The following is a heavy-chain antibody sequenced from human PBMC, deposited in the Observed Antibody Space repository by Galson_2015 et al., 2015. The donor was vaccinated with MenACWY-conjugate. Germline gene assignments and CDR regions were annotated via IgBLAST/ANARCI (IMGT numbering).Heavy chain of an antibody. D-gene: IGHD2-15*01. Sequence: ETLSLTCTVSGCSISSSYLSWIRQPPGKGLEWIGYIYYIGSTKYNPSPKSRVTISADTAKTQFSLRLNSVTAADTAVYYCARRHCSSGSCFFDYWGQGSLVTVSS. CDR1: GCSISSSY. V-gene: IGHV4-59*08. CDR2: IYYIGST. J-gene: IGHJ4*02. CDR3: ARRHCSSGSCFFDY.